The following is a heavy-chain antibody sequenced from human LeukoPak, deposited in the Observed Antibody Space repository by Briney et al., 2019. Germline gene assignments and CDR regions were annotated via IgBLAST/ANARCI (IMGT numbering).Heavy chain of an antibody. CDR1: GLSVSNDW. CDR3: TLIQGWGSGSYYLDY. V-gene: IGHV3-15*01. CDR2: VKSKAAGETT. J-gene: IGHJ4*02. Sequence: GGSLRLSCEASGLSVSNDWMSWVRQAPGKGLEWVGRVKSKAAGETTHYAAPVNGRFSISRDDSKNTLYLQMNSLKTEDTGVYYCTLIQGWGSGSYYLDYWGQGTLVTVSS. D-gene: IGHD3-10*01.